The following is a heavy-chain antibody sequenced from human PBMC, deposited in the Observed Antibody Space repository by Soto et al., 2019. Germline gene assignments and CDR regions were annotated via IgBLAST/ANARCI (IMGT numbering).Heavy chain of an antibody. Sequence: SETLSLTCAVSGGFFSSYYWSWIRQPPGKGLEWIGEINHSGSTIYSPSLKSRVTISVDTSKNQFSLNLRSVTAADTAVYYCARVIPVSGPDYWGQGTLGTVSS. V-gene: IGHV4-34*01. CDR2: INHSGST. CDR1: GGFFSSYY. CDR3: ARVIPVSGPDY. D-gene: IGHD3-16*01. J-gene: IGHJ4*02.